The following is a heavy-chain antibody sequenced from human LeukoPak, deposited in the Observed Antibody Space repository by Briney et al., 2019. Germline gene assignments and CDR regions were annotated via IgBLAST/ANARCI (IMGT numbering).Heavy chain of an antibody. Sequence: GASVKVSCKASGYTFTSYAMHWVRQAPGQRLEWMGWINAGNGNTKYSQKFQGRVTITRDTSASTAYMELSSLRSEDTAVYYCARGPSGISAVFTVTTYYFQHWGQGTLVTVSS. CDR3: ARGPSGISAVFTVTTYYFQH. CDR2: INAGNGNT. CDR1: GYTFTSYA. V-gene: IGHV1-3*01. J-gene: IGHJ1*01. D-gene: IGHD4-17*01.